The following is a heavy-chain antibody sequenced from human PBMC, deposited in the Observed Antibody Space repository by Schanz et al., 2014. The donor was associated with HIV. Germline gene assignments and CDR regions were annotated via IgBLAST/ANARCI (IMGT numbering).Heavy chain of an antibody. V-gene: IGHV3-7*01. CDR1: GFTFSSYW. CDR2: IKQDESEK. Sequence: EVQLVESGGGLVQPGGSLRLSCAASGFTFSSYWMSWVRQAPGKGLEWVANIKQDESEKYYVDSVKGRFTISRDNAKRTLYLQMNSLRAEESAVFYCARESNGAFDLWGRGTLVTVSS. J-gene: IGHJ2*01. CDR3: ARESNGAFDL.